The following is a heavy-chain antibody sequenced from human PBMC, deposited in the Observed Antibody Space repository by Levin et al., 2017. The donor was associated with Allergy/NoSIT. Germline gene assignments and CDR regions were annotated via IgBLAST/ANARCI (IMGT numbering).Heavy chain of an antibody. Sequence: PGGSLRLSCAVSGVAVTRTYMGWVRQAPGKGPEWVSVFYSGDNVYHRDSVKGRFTISRDSVTNTLFLQMSSLRDEDTATYYCTRGIGAAVGDSWGQGTLVTVSS. CDR2: FYSGDNV. CDR3: TRGIGAAVGDS. CDR1: GVAVTRTY. D-gene: IGHD2-15*01. V-gene: IGHV3-66*01. J-gene: IGHJ4*02.